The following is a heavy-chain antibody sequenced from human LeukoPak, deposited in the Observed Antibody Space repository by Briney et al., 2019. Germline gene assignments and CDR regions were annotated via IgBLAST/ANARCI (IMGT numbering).Heavy chain of an antibody. CDR1: GFTFSYYA. V-gene: IGHV3-49*04. J-gene: IGHJ4*02. CDR2: IRSKTHSGAT. Sequence: GGSLRLSCAASGFTFSYYAMSWVRQAPGRGLGWLGFIRSKTHSGATEYAASVRGRFAISRDDSKSIAYLQMNSLKIEDTAMYYCTRGYSYGFHWGQGTLVTVSS. D-gene: IGHD5-18*01. CDR3: TRGYSYGFH.